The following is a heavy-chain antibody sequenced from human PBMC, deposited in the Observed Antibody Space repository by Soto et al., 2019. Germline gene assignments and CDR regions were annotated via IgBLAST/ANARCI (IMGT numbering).Heavy chain of an antibody. CDR3: ATDLLDLLAYGYYLSSLDY. V-gene: IGHV3-30*03. D-gene: IGHD4-17*01. J-gene: IGHJ4*02. CDR1: GVTFSSYG. CDR2: ISYDGRKK. Sequence: QVQLVESGGGVVQPGTSLRLSCAASGVTFSSYGMHWVRQAPGKGLEWVAVISYDGRKKYYGDSVKGRFTISRDNSKNTLYLQMNSRRAEDTAVYYCATDLLDLLAYGYYLSSLDYWGQGTLVTVSS.